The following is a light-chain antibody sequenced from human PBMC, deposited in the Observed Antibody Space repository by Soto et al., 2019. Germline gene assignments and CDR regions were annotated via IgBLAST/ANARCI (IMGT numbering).Light chain of an antibody. Sequence: QSVLTQPPSVSGAPGQRVTISCTGSSSNIGAGYDVHWYQQLPGTAPKLLIYGNINRPSGVPDRFSGSKSGTSASLAITGLQDEDEAYYYCQSCDSSLSGSGVFGTGTKVTVL. CDR1: SSNIGAGYD. CDR3: QSCDSSLSGSGV. V-gene: IGLV1-40*01. CDR2: GNI. J-gene: IGLJ1*01.